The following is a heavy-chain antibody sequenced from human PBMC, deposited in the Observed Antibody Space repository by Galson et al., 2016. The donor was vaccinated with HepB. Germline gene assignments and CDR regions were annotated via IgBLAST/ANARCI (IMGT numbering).Heavy chain of an antibody. V-gene: IGHV3-30-3*01. Sequence: CLRLSCAASGFTFSTYPMHWVRQAPGKGLEWLAIISNDGNNKYYADSVKGRFTISRDNSENTLFLQINSVRTEDTAVYYCTRSLYDGNSGLCAYWGQGTLVTVSS. CDR1: GFTFSTYP. CDR2: ISNDGNNK. D-gene: IGHD4-23*01. J-gene: IGHJ4*02. CDR3: TRSLYDGNSGLCAY.